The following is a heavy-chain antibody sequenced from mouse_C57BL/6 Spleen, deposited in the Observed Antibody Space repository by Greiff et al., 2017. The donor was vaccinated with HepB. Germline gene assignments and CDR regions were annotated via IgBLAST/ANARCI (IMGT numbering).Heavy chain of an antibody. CDR2: IDPSDSYT. J-gene: IGHJ2*01. CDR1: GYTFTSYW. CDR3: VAGITTVPFDY. D-gene: IGHD1-1*01. Sequence: QVQLQQPGAELVMPGASVKLSCKASGYTFTSYWMHWVKQRPGQGLEWIGEIDPSDSYTNYNQKFKGKSTLTVDKSSSTAYMQLSSLTSEDSAVYYCVAGITTVPFDYWGQGTTLTVSS. V-gene: IGHV1-69*01.